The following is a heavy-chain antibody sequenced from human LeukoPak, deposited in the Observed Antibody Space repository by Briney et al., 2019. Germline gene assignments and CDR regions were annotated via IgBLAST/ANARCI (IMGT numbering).Heavy chain of an antibody. D-gene: IGHD1-26*01. CDR3: ARVPGVYSGSYFRYFDY. CDR1: GYTFTGYY. V-gene: IGHV1-2*02. CDR2: INPNSGGT. J-gene: IGHJ4*02. Sequence: GASVKLSCKASGYTFTGYYMHWVREAPGQGLEWMGWINPNSGGTNYAQKFQGRVTMTRDTSISTAYMELSRLRSDDTAVYYCARVPGVYSGSYFRYFDYWGQGTLVTVSS.